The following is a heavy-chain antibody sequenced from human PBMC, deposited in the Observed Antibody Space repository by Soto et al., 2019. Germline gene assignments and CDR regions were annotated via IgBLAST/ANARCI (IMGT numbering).Heavy chain of an antibody. J-gene: IGHJ4*02. CDR1: GFTFSIHE. CDR2: ISSIGVAT. CDR3: ARSYSSGWEFDY. Sequence: GGSLRLSCAASGFTFSIHEMNWVRQAPGKGLEWVSYISSIGVATYYADSVKGRFTVSRDNAQNSLSLKLNSLRVEDTAVYYCARSYSSGWEFDYWGQGTQVTVSS. D-gene: IGHD6-19*01. V-gene: IGHV3-48*03.